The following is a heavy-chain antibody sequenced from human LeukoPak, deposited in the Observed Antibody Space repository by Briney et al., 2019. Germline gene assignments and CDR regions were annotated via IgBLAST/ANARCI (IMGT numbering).Heavy chain of an antibody. CDR1: GGSISSYY. J-gene: IGHJ4*02. CDR2: IYYSGSN. V-gene: IGHV4-59*08. CDR3: ARRDGAVAGEYYFDY. D-gene: IGHD6-19*01. Sequence: PSETLSLTCTVSGGSISSYYWSWIRQPPGKGLEWIGYIYYSGSNNYNPSLKSRVTISVDTSKNQFSLKLSSVTAADTAVYYCARRDGAVAGEYYFDYWGQGTLVTVSS.